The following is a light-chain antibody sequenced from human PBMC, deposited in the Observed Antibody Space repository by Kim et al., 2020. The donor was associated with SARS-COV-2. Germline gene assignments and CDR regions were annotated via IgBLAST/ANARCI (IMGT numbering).Light chain of an antibody. Sequence: VSPGQTASITGSGVNWGNKYVCWYQQKPGQSRVLVIYQNTKRHSGIPERFSGSNSGNTATLTISGTQAMDQSDFYCQAWDGTTVVFGGGTQLTVL. J-gene: IGLJ2*01. CDR2: QNT. V-gene: IGLV3-1*01. CDR3: QAWDGTTVV. CDR1: NWGNKY.